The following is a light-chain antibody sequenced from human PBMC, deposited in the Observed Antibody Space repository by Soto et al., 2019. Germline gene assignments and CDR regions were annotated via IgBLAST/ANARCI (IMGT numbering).Light chain of an antibody. CDR2: DVT. J-gene: IGLJ2*01. CDR3: SSYTSATTLVV. V-gene: IGLV2-14*03. CDR1: SSDVGGYDY. Sequence: QSALTQPASVSGSPGQSITIPCTGTSSDVGGYDYVSWYQHHPGKAPKLMIYDVTERPPGVSNRLSGSKSGNKASLTISDLQPEDEADYYCSSYTSATTLVVFGGGTQLTVL.